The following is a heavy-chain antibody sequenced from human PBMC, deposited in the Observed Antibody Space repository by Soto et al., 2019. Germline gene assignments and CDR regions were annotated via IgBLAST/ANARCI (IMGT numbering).Heavy chain of an antibody. V-gene: IGHV4-31*03. CDR2: ISHSGST. CDR3: ATIGVSGYLAV. J-gene: IGHJ6*02. Sequence: QVQLKESGPGLVQSSQTLSLTCSVSGADINSGGFTWTWIRQHAGKGLEWLGYISHSGSTDYNPSLKSRLSISGDTSKKHFSLTLTSVTAADAAVYYCATIGVSGYLAVWGQGTTVTVSS. D-gene: IGHD3-16*02. CDR1: GADINSGGFT.